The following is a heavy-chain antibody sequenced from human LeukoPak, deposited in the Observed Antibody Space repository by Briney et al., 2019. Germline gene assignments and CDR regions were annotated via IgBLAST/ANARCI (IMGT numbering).Heavy chain of an antibody. V-gene: IGHV4-59*08. Sequence: SETLSFTCTVPGGSINSYYWTWIRQPPGRGLEWIGYIYYSGGTNYNPSLKSRVTISVDTSKNQFSLKLSSVTAADTAVYYCARQPFGTYFDYWGPGTLVTVSS. CDR2: IYYSGGT. CDR3: ARQPFGTYFDY. D-gene: IGHD3-16*01. CDR1: GGSINSYY. J-gene: IGHJ4*02.